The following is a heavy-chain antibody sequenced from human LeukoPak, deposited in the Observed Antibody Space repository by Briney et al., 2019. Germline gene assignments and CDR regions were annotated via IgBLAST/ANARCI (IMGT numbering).Heavy chain of an antibody. Sequence: SETLSLTCTVSGGSISSGGYYWSWIRQHPGKGLEWIGYIYYSGSTYYNPSLKSRITISVDTSKNQFSLKLSSVTAADTAVYYCARTAYDILDYWGQGTLVTVSS. V-gene: IGHV4-31*03. J-gene: IGHJ4*02. CDR1: GGSISSGGYY. D-gene: IGHD3-22*01. CDR2: IYYSGST. CDR3: ARTAYDILDY.